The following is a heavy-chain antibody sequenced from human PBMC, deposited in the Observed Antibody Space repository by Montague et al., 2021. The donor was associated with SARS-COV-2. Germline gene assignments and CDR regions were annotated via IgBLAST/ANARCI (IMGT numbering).Heavy chain of an antibody. CDR1: GGSFDSDNFF. CDR2: ISNGGRT. CDR3: ARHRRYDVVTYYPDF. V-gene: IGHV4-39*01. J-gene: IGHJ4*02. D-gene: IGHD3-9*01. Sequence: SETLSLTCSLSGGSFDSDNFFWGWIRQPPGKRLEWIGVISNGGRTFDXPSLKSRVTISVHTSRNQLSLNVKSVTAADTAVYYCARHRRYDVVTYYPDFWGQGILVTVSS.